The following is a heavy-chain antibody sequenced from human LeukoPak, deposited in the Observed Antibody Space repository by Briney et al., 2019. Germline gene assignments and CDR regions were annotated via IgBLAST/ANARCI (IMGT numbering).Heavy chain of an antibody. D-gene: IGHD2-2*01. CDR3: ARTTEDCSRTSCYQYWFDP. CDR1: GGSFSDYY. CDR2: INHSGST. Sequence: SETLSLTCAVYGGSFSDYYWSWIRQPPGKGLEWIGEINHSGSTNYNPSLKSRVTISVDTSKNQFSLKLSSVTAADTAVYYCARTTEDCSRTSCYQYWFDPWGQGTLVTVSS. V-gene: IGHV4-34*01. J-gene: IGHJ5*02.